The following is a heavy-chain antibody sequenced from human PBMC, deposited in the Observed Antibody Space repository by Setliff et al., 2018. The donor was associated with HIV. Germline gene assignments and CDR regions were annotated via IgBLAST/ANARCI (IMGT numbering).Heavy chain of an antibody. Sequence: SETLSLTCAVYGGSFSGYYWSWIRQPPGKGLEWIGHVYTSGSTNYNPSLKSRVTISLDASNNQFSLKLSSVTATDTAVYYCARGETYDFWSGYGNAFDILGQGTMVTVSS. J-gene: IGHJ3*02. CDR3: ARGETYDFWSGYGNAFDI. V-gene: IGHV4-4*08. CDR1: GGSFSGYY. CDR2: VYTSGST. D-gene: IGHD3-3*01.